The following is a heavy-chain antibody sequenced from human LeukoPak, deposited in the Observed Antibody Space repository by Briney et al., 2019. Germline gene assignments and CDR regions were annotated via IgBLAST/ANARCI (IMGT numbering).Heavy chain of an antibody. J-gene: IGHJ4*02. CDR3: ARRLIIAAAGFDY. V-gene: IGHV4-34*01. CDR2: INHSGST. Sequence: SETLSLTCAVYGGSFSGYYWSWIRQPPGKGLEWIGEINHSGSTNYNPSLKSRVTISVDTSKNQFSLKLSSVTAADTAVYYCARRLIIAAAGFDYWGQGTLVTVSS. D-gene: IGHD6-13*01. CDR1: GGSFSGYY.